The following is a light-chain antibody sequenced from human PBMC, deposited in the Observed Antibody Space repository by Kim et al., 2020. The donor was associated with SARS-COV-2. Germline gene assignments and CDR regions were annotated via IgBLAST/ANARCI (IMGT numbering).Light chain of an antibody. Sequence: SYELTQPPSVSVSPGHTASITCSGDKLGDKYACWYQQKPGQSPVLVIYQHSKRPSGIPERFSGSNSGNTATLTVSGTQAMDEADYYCQAWDSSTVVFGGGTQLTVL. CDR1: KLGDKY. CDR3: QAWDSSTVV. V-gene: IGLV3-1*01. CDR2: QHS. J-gene: IGLJ2*01.